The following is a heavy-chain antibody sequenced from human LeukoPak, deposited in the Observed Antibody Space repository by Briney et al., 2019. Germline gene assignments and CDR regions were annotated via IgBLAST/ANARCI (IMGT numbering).Heavy chain of an antibody. V-gene: IGHV5-51*01. Sequence: GESLKISCKGSGYSFTSYWIGWVRQMPGKGLEWMGIIYPGDSDTRYSPSFQGQVTISADKSISTAYLQWSSLKASDTAMYYCAGAPYSSGWYRDAFDIWGQGTMVTVSS. J-gene: IGHJ3*02. D-gene: IGHD6-19*01. CDR1: GYSFTSYW. CDR2: IYPGDSDT. CDR3: AGAPYSSGWYRDAFDI.